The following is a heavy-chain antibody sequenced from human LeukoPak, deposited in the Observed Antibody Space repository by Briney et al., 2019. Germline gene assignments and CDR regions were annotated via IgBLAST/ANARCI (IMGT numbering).Heavy chain of an antibody. CDR3: ARGYDFWSGQNWFDP. J-gene: IGHJ5*02. Sequence: SETLSLTCTVPGGSISSNYWSWIRQPPGKGLEWIGYSYYSGSTNYNPSLKSRVTMSLDTSKNQFSLKLTSVIAADTAVYYCARGYDFWSGQNWFDPWGQGTLVTVSS. CDR1: GGSISSNY. CDR2: SYYSGST. V-gene: IGHV4-59*01. D-gene: IGHD3-3*01.